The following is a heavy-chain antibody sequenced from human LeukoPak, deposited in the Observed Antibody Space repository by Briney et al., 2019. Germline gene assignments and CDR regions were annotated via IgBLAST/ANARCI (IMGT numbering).Heavy chain of an antibody. V-gene: IGHV3-74*01. D-gene: IGHD3-22*01. J-gene: IGHJ4*02. CDR3: VREYYYNYSGHRALAY. Sequence: GGSLRLSCAASGFTFSSYWMHWVRQAPGKGLVWVSRINTDGSITDYADSVKGRFTISRDNTKNSIYLQMNSLRVEDTALYYCVREYYYNYSGHRALAYWGQGSPVTVSP. CDR2: INTDGSIT. CDR1: GFTFSSYW.